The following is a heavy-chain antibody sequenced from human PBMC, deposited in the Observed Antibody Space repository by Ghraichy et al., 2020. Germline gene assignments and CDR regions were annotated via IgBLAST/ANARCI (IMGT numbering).Heavy chain of an antibody. D-gene: IGHD3-22*01. CDR1: GGSISNGGYY. V-gene: IGHV4-31*03. CDR3: ARMSWQLYDSTGFVDY. J-gene: IGHJ4*02. CDR2: IYYSGST. Sequence: SETLSLTCTVSGGSISNGGYYWSWIRQHPGKGLEWIGYIYYSGSTYYNPSLKRRVIISVDTSKNQFSLKLSSVTAADTAVYYCARMSWQLYDSTGFVDYWGQGTLVTVSS.